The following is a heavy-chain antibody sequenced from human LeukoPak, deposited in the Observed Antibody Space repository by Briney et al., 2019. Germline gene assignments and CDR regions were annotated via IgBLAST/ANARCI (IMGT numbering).Heavy chain of an antibody. J-gene: IGHJ5*02. CDR2: INHSGST. CDR3: ARSIAARPSWFDP. D-gene: IGHD6-6*01. Sequence: SVTLSLTCAVYGGSFSGYYWSWIRQPPGKGLEWIGEINHSGSTNYNPSLKSRVTISVDTSKNQFSLKLSSVTAADTAVYYCARSIAARPSWFDPWGQGTLVTVSS. V-gene: IGHV4-34*01. CDR1: GGSFSGYY.